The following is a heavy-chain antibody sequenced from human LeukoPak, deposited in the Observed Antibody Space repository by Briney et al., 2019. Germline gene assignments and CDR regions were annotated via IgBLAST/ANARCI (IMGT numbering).Heavy chain of an antibody. V-gene: IGHV3-33*08. J-gene: IGHJ4*02. CDR1: GFTFSSYG. CDR2: IWYDGSNK. D-gene: IGHD6-19*01. CDR3: AREGSGVAGHFDY. Sequence: PGGSLRLSCEASGFTFSSYGMHWVRQAPGKGLEWVAVIWYDGSNKYYADSVKGRFTISRDNSKNTLYLQMNSLRAEDTAVYYCAREGSGVAGHFDYWGQGTLVTVSS.